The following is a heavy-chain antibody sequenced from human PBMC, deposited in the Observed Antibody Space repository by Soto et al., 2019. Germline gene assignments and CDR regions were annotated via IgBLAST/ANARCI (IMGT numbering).Heavy chain of an antibody. J-gene: IGHJ4*02. CDR1: GFTFSDYG. CDR2: IGDGGGST. Sequence: EVQLLESGGGLVQPGGSLRLSCAASGFTFSDYGMTWVRQASGKGLEWVSSIGDGGGSTYYADSVKGRFTISSDISKDKVDRRMNSLRAEDTAVYYCARWRLRLPNLGQGTLVTVSS. CDR3: ARWRLRLPN. D-gene: IGHD4-17*01. V-gene: IGHV3-23*01.